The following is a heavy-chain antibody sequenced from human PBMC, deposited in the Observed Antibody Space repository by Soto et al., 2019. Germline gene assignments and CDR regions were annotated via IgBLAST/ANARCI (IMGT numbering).Heavy chain of an antibody. D-gene: IGHD3-3*01. V-gene: IGHV4-39*07. CDR1: GGSISSSSYY. CDR2: IYYSGST. J-gene: IGHJ3*02. CDR3: ASIGNYYYDFWSGYLAGAFDI. Sequence: SETLSLTCTVSGGSISSSSYYWGWIRQPPGKGLEWIGSIYYSGSTYYNPSLKSRVTISVDTSKNKFSLKLSSVTAADTAVYYCASIGNYYYDFWSGYLAGAFDIWGQGTIVTVSS.